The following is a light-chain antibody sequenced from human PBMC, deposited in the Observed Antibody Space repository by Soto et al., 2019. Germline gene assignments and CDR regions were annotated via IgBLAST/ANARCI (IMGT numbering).Light chain of an antibody. J-gene: IGKJ5*01. Sequence: ENVLTQSPGTLSLSPGERATLSCRASQSVSSIFLAWYQQKPGQAPRLLIYGTSSRASGIPDRFSGVGSGTDFTLTISRLEPEDFAVYYCQQYDSTPITFGQGTRLEIK. V-gene: IGKV3-20*01. CDR2: GTS. CDR1: QSVSSIF. CDR3: QQYDSTPIT.